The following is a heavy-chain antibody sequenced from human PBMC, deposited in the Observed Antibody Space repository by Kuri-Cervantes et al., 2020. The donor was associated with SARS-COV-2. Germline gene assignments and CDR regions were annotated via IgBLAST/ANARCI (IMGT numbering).Heavy chain of an antibody. Sequence: GSLRLSCTVSGDSVSSDTYFWGWIRQPPGKGLEWIATVFYTGRTYSNPSLKSRAAMSVDSSKNQFSLMLSSVTAADMAVYYCVRLRSGIYWGQGTLVTVSS. CDR3: VRLRSGIY. CDR2: VFYTGRT. J-gene: IGHJ4*02. CDR1: GDSVSSDTYF. V-gene: IGHV4-39*01. D-gene: IGHD3-10*01.